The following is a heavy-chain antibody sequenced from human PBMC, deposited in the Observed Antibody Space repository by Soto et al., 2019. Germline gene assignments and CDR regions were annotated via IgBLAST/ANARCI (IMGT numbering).Heavy chain of an antibody. D-gene: IGHD3-22*01. CDR3: ARHYASTESAHSRYYFGMDV. CDR2: IFYSGNT. V-gene: IGHV4-39*01. J-gene: IGHJ6*02. Sequence: SETLSLTCTVSGGSIISSDYYWGWIRQPPGKGLDWVGGIFYSGNTHHNPSLKTRVSVSADTSTNHLSLKLMSATAAATAVYFCARHYASTESAHSRYYFGMDVWGQGTTVTVSS. CDR1: GGSIISSDYY.